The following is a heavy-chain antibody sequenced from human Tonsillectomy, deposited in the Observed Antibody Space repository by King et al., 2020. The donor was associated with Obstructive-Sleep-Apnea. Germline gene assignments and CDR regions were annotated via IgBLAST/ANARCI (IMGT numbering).Heavy chain of an antibody. J-gene: IGHJ4*02. D-gene: IGHD3-3*01. CDR3: ARQASITIFGVINTIYFDH. Sequence: LQLQESGPRLVKPSGTLSLTCAVSGDTMRNLNHYWGWIRQTPGKGLEWIATIHYRGNTYYNPSLRSRVTISLDTSKTQFSLRLSSVTAADTAVYYCARQASITIFGVINTIYFDHWGQGTLVTVSS. V-gene: IGHV4-39*07. CDR2: IHYRGNT. CDR1: GDTMRNLNHY.